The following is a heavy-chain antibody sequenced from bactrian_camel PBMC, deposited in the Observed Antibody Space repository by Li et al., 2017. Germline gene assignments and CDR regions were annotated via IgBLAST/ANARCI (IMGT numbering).Heavy chain of an antibody. J-gene: IGHJ6*01. V-gene: IGHV3S31*01. CDR3: AACRSCSGGVCNGDFAY. CDR1: GFTFSVYA. D-gene: IGHD2*01. Sequence: VQLVESGGGLVQPGGSLRFSCAASGFTFSVYAMSWVRQAPGRGLEWVSTIDGGGGSTYYADSVKGRFTISRDKAKDTLYLQMDSLKTEDTGVYYCAACRSCSGGVCNGDFAYWGQGTQVTVS. CDR2: IDGGGGST.